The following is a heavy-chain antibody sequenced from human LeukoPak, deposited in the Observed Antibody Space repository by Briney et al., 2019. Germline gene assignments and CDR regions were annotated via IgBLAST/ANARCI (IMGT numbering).Heavy chain of an antibody. V-gene: IGHV3-30*04. J-gene: IGHJ4*02. Sequence: GGSLRLSCTASGFIFGDYAMHWVRQAPGKGLEWVAAIAFDDTDRYYIDSVKGRFTISRDDSKNTLYLHMTSLRAEDTAVYYCTNSDDYGDYWGQGTLVTVSS. CDR3: TNSDDYGDY. CDR2: IAFDDTDR. CDR1: GFIFGDYA.